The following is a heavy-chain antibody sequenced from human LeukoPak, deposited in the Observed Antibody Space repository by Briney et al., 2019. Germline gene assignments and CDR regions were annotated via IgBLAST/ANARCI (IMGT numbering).Heavy chain of an antibody. J-gene: IGHJ4*02. CDR2: INHSGST. V-gene: IGHV4-34*01. D-gene: IGHD3-22*01. CDR3: ARVQAYDSSGYPTYYFDY. Sequence: PSETLSLTCAVYGGSFSGYYWSWIRQPPGKGLEWIGEINHSGSTNYSPSLKSRVTISVDTSKNQFSLKLSSVTAADTAAYYCARVQAYDSSGYPTYYFDYWGQGTLVTVSS. CDR1: GGSFSGYY.